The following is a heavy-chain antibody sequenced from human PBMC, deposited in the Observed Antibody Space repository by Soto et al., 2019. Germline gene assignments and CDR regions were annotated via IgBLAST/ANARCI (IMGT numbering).Heavy chain of an antibody. D-gene: IGHD1-1*01. CDR3: AKDWPGTTAYGVDV. CDR1: GFTFSNYA. J-gene: IGHJ6*02. Sequence: EVQLLESGGGLVQPGGSLRLSCAASGFTFSNYAMTWVRQAPGTGLEWVSAIISSGASTYYADSVKGRFTISRDNSKNTLYLQMNSLRAEDTAVYYCAKDWPGTTAYGVDVWGQGTTVTVS. V-gene: IGHV3-23*01. CDR2: IISSGAST.